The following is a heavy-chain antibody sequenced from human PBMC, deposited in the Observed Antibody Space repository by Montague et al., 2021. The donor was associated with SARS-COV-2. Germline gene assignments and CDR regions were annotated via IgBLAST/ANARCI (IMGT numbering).Heavy chain of an antibody. V-gene: IGHV2-70*01. D-gene: IGHD3-9*01. CDR2: IDWDDDK. CDR1: GFSLSTSGMC. CDR3: ARMDILTGYYAYGMDV. Sequence: PALVKPTQTLTLTCTFSGFSLSTSGMCVSWIRQPPGKALEWLALIDWDDDKYYSTSLKTRLTISKDTYKNQVVLTMTNMDHVDTAKYYCARMDILTGYYAYGMDVWGQGTTVTVSS. J-gene: IGHJ6*02.